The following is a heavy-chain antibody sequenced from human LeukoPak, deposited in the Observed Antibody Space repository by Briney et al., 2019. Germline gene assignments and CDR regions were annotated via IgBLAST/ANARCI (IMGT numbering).Heavy chain of an antibody. V-gene: IGHV3-72*01. J-gene: IGHJ4*02. CDR3: ARRNSVTQGLDN. CDR2: IRNKANSYTT. CDR1: GFTFIDHY. Sequence: GGSLRLSCAASGFTFIDHYMDWVSQAPGKGLEWIGRIRNKANSYTTEYAASVKGRFTVSRDDSKNSLFLQMNSLESEDTAVYYCARRNSVTQGLDNWGQGTLVTVSS. D-gene: IGHD5/OR15-5a*01.